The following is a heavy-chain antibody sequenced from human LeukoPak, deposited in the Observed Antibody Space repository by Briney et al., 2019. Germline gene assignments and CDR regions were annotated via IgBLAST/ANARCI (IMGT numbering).Heavy chain of an antibody. V-gene: IGHV4-31*03. J-gene: IGHJ6*03. Sequence: SQTLSLTCTVSGGSISSGGYYWSWIRQHPGKGLEWIGYIYYSGSTYYNPSLKSRVTISVDTSENQFSLKLSSVTAADTAVYYCASLNSREDYYYYYYMDVWGKGTTVTVSS. D-gene: IGHD6-13*01. CDR1: GGSISSGGYY. CDR2: IYYSGST. CDR3: ASLNSREDYYYYYYMDV.